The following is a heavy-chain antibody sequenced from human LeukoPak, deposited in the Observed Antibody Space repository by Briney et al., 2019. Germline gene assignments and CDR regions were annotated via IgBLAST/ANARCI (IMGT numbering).Heavy chain of an antibody. CDR1: GYTFTSYY. V-gene: IGHV1-2*02. CDR3: ARDFGSGQKGYYYYYMDV. J-gene: IGHJ6*03. Sequence: ASVKVSCKASGYTFTSYYMHWVRQAPGQGLEWMGWINPNSGGTNYAQKFQGRVTMTRDTSISTAYMELSRPRSDDTAVYYCARDFGSGQKGYYYYYMDVWGKGTTVTVSS. D-gene: IGHD3-3*01. CDR2: INPNSGGT.